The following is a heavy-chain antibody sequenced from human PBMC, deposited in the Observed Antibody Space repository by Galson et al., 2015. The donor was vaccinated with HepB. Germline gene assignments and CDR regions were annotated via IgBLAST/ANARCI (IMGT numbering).Heavy chain of an antibody. CDR3: ARGYSSSPPGFDY. Sequence: SGAEVKKPGESLKISCKGSGYSFTDYWIGWVRQMPGKGLEWMGITYPSDSDTRYSPSFQGQVTMSADKSISTAYLQWSSLKASDTAMYYCARGYSSSPPGFDYWGQGTLVTVSS. D-gene: IGHD6-6*01. J-gene: IGHJ4*02. CDR1: GYSFTDYW. V-gene: IGHV5-51*01. CDR2: TYPSDSDT.